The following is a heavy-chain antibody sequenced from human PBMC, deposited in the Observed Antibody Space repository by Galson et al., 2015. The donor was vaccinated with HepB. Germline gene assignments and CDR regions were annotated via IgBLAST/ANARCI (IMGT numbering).Heavy chain of an antibody. D-gene: IGHD6-13*01. CDR3: ARVPGIAAAGNY. CDR2: IDAGNGYT. J-gene: IGHJ4*01. V-gene: IGHV1-3*01. Sequence: SVKVSCKASGYIFSKYAMHWVRQAPGQGLEWMGWIDAGNGYTKYSQKFQGRLTITRDTSASTAYMQLCSLRSEDTAVYYCARVPGIAAAGNYWGRGTLVTVSS. CDR1: GYIFSKYA.